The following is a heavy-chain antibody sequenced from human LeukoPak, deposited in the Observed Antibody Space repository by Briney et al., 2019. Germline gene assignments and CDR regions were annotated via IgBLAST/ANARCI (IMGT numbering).Heavy chain of an antibody. D-gene: IGHD3-22*01. CDR3: ARVGYYNSSNYYAYFQH. V-gene: IGHV3-74*01. CDR2: INSDGTDI. Sequence: QPGGSLRLSRAASGFTFSSYWMHWVRQAPGKGLEWVARINSDGTDISYGDSVKGRFTISRDNAKNTLYLQMNSLRVEDTAVYYCARVGYYNSSNYYAYFQHWGQGTLVTVSS. J-gene: IGHJ1*01. CDR1: GFTFSSYW.